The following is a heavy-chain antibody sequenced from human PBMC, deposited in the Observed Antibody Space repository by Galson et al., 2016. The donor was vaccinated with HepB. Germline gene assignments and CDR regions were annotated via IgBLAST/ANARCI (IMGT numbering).Heavy chain of an antibody. CDR3: VKSKSRDYFDY. V-gene: IGHV3-23*01. CDR1: GFTFSGYA. Sequence: SLRLSCAASGFTFSGYAMNWVRQAPGKGLEWVSVISGGADGTYYADSVKGRFTISRDNSKNTPYLQMNSLRAEDTAVYYCVKSKSRDYFDYWGQGTLVTVSS. J-gene: IGHJ4*02. CDR2: ISGGADGT.